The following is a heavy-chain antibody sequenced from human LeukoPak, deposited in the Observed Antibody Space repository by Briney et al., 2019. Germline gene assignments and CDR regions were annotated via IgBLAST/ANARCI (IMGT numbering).Heavy chain of an antibody. J-gene: IGHJ4*02. CDR3: ARRRAAAGPFDY. CDR2: IHYSDSA. D-gene: IGHD6-13*01. V-gene: IGHV4-39*01. CDR1: GGSISNSGYY. Sequence: SETLSLTCAVSGGSISNSGYYWAWIRQPPGKGLEYIGNIHYSDSALYNPSLQSRATILVDTSKNQFSLKLSSVTVADTAVYYCARRRAAAGPFDYWGQGTLVTVSS.